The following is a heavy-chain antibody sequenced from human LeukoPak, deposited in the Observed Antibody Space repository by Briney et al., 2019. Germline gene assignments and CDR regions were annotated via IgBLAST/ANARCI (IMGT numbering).Heavy chain of an antibody. V-gene: IGHV4-39*01. D-gene: IGHD6-6*01. CDR1: GGSISSSSYY. Sequence: SETLSLTCTVSGGSISSSSYYWGWIRQPPGKGLEWIGSIYYSGSTYYNPSLKSRVTISVDTTKNQFSLKLSSVTAADTAVYYCARQYHEYSSSSTAFDIWGQGTMVTVSS. J-gene: IGHJ3*02. CDR3: ARQYHEYSSSSTAFDI. CDR2: IYYSGST.